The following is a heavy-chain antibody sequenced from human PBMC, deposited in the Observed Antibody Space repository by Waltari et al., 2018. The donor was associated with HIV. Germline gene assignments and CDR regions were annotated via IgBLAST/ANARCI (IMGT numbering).Heavy chain of an antibody. Sequence: QVQLVESGGDVVQPGTSLRLSCAASGFHFSTYGLHWVRQTPGKGLEWLSLISFDGNTEYYPESVKGRFTISRDNSKNTVYLQMDNLRPEDTGMYYCAKDEQMTTFDYWGQGTLVIVSS. CDR3: AKDEQMTTFDY. CDR1: GFHFSTYG. D-gene: IGHD1-1*01. V-gene: IGHV3-30*18. CDR2: ISFDGNTE. J-gene: IGHJ4*02.